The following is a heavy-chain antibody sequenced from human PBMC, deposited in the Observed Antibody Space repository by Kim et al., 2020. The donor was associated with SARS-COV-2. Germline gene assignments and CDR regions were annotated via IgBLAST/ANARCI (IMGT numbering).Heavy chain of an antibody. J-gene: IGHJ6*02. D-gene: IGHD3-10*01. CDR3: VKVKASGDTSYYSFHGMDG. V-gene: IGHV3-23*01. CDR1: GFSFSTYA. Sequence: GGSLRLSCAASGFSFSTYAMSWVRQAPRGGLEWVSTIRGVGGGTYYADSVKGRFTISRDNSKNTLYLQMNSLRAEDTGIYYCVKVKASGDTSYYSFHGMDGGGQGASVTVS. CDR2: IRGVGGGT.